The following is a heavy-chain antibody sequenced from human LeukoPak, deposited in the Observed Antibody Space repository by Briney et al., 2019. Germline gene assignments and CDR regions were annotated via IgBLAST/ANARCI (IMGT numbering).Heavy chain of an antibody. V-gene: IGHV1-69*04. CDR1: GGTFSSYA. Sequence: ASVKVSCKASGGTFSSYAISWVRQAPGQGLEWMGRIIPILGIANYAQKLQGRVTMTTDTSTSTAYMELRSLRSDDTAVYYCAREIKVGANTDYYYYYMDVWGKGTTVTVSS. CDR2: IIPILGIA. J-gene: IGHJ6*03. CDR3: AREIKVGANTDYYYYYMDV. D-gene: IGHD1-26*01.